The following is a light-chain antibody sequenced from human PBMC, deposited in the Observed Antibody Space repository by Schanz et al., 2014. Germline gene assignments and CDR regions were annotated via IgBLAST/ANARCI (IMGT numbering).Light chain of an antibody. J-gene: IGKJ1*01. Sequence: DIVLTPSPLSLPFTPGAPASISCRSSQSLLHGGHNYLDWYVKRPGQSPQLLIYLGSIRATGAPGRLSGNGSGTDFTLKISRVEAVDVGVYYCKQGLQVPWTFGQGTKVEIK. CDR3: KQGLQVPWT. V-gene: IGKV2-28*01. CDR2: LGS. CDR1: QSLLHGGHNY.